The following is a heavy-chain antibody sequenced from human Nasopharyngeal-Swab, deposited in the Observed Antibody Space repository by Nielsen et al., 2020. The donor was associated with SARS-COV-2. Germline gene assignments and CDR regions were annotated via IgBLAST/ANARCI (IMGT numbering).Heavy chain of an antibody. D-gene: IGHD3-22*01. Sequence: GESLKISCAASGFTFSSYGMHWVRQAPGKGLEWVAVISYDGSNKYYADSVKGRFTISRDNSKNTLYLQMNSLRAEDTAVYYCARGWSYYDSSGYYSDAFDIWGQGTMVTVSS. CDR3: ARGWSYYDSSGYYSDAFDI. CDR1: GFTFSSYG. V-gene: IGHV3-30*03. J-gene: IGHJ3*02. CDR2: ISYDGSNK.